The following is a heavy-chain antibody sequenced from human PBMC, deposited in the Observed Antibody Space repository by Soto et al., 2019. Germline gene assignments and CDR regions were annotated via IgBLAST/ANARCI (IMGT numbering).Heavy chain of an antibody. CDR2: IIPIFGTA. CDR1: GGTFSSYA. J-gene: IGHJ5*02. V-gene: IGHV1-69*13. CDR3: ASQPLGYCSGGSCYSPLRNWFDP. Sequence: SVKVSCKASGGTFSSYAISWVRQAPGQGLEWMGGIIPIFGTANYAQKFQGRVTITADESTSTAYMELSSLRSEDTAVYYCASQPLGYCSGGSCYSPLRNWFDPWG. D-gene: IGHD2-15*01.